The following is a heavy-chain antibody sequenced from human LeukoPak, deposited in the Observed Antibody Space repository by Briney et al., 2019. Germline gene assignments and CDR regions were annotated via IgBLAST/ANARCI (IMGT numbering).Heavy chain of an antibody. D-gene: IGHD4-17*01. CDR1: GFTFSSYG. CDR2: ISYDGTNK. J-gene: IGHJ3*02. CDR3: AKALTVTDAFGI. V-gene: IGHV3-30*18. Sequence: PGGSLRLSCVASGFTFSSYGMHWVRQAPGKGLEWVAVISYDGTNKYYADSVKGRFTISRDNTKNTLYLQMNSLRAEDTAVYYCAKALTVTDAFGIWGQGTVVTVSS.